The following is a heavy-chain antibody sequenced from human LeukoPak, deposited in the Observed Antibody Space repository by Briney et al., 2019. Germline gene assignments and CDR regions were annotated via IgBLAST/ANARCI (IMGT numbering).Heavy chain of an antibody. CDR3: ARRYCSYSSCYVWFDY. CDR2: IDPSDSYT. V-gene: IGHV5-10-1*01. D-gene: IGHD2-2*01. J-gene: IGHJ4*02. Sequence: GESLKISCKGSGYSFISYWSAWVRQMPGKGLEWMGSIDPSDSYTNYSPSFQGHVSISVDKSISTAYLQWSSLKASDTAMYYCARRYCSYSSCYVWFDYWGRGTLVTVSS. CDR1: GYSFISYW.